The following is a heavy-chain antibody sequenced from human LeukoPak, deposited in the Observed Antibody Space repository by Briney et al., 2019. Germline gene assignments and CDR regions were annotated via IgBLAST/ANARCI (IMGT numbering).Heavy chain of an antibody. J-gene: IGHJ6*03. CDR2: ISSSSSYI. D-gene: IGHD6-13*01. V-gene: IGHV3-21*01. CDR3: ARVSIAAANMDV. Sequence: GGSLRLSCAASGFTFSSYSMNWVRQAPGKGLEWVSSISSSSSYIYYVDSVKGRFTISRDNAKNSLYLQMNSLRAEDTAVYYCARVSIAAANMDVWGKGTTVTVSS. CDR1: GFTFSSYS.